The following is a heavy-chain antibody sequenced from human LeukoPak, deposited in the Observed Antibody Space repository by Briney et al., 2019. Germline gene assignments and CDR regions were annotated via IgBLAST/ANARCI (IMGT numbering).Heavy chain of an antibody. CDR1: GFTFSRHS. D-gene: IGHD4-11*01. CDR3: ARLWSNYTY. J-gene: IGHJ4*02. CDR2: ISTTSTTK. Sequence: PGGSLRLSCAASGFTFSRHSMNWVRQAPGKGLEWVSYISTTSTTKYYADSVKGRFTISRDNAKKSLFLQMNSLRAEDTAVYYCARLWSNYTYWGQGTVVTVSS. V-gene: IGHV3-48*01.